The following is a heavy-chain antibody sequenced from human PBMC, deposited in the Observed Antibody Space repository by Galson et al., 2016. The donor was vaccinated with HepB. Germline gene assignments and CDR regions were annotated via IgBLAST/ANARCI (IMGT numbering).Heavy chain of an antibody. V-gene: IGHV3-21*01. CDR1: GFTFNIYS. CDR3: ATDTMPSGRFGELSY. Sequence: SLRLSCAGSGFTFNIYSMYWVRQAPGKGLEWVSFIDASNNYIYYADSVQGRFTISRDNAKNSLYLQMSSLRAEDTAVYYCATDTMPSGRFGELSYWGQGTLVTVSS. D-gene: IGHD3-10*01. CDR2: IDASNNYI. J-gene: IGHJ4*02.